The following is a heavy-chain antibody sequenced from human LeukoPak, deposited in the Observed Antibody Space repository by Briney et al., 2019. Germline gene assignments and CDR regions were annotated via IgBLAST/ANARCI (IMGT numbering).Heavy chain of an antibody. D-gene: IGHD6-19*01. Sequence: GASVKVSCKASGYTFTSYGISWVRQAPGQGLEWMGWISAYNGNTNYAQKLQGRVTMTTDTSTSTAYMELRSLRSDDTVVYYCARDHRGGVSSGWRNWFDPWGQGTLVTVSS. CDR1: GYTFTSYG. J-gene: IGHJ5*02. V-gene: IGHV1-18*01. CDR3: ARDHRGGVSSGWRNWFDP. CDR2: ISAYNGNT.